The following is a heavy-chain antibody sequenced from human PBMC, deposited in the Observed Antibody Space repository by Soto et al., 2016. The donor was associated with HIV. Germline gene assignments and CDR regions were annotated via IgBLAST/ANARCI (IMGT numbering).Heavy chain of an antibody. Sequence: EVQLVESGGGLVKPGGSLRLSCAASGFIFRSYSMNWVRQAPGKGLEWVSSISSDTNYIYYADSMKGRFTVSRDNAQNSLYLQMHSLRAEDTAIYYCTRELPGRYPNSDYFDYWGQGTLVTVSS. V-gene: IGHV3-21*02. J-gene: IGHJ4*02. CDR1: GFIFRSYS. CDR2: ISSDTNYI. D-gene: IGHD3-16*02. CDR3: TRELPGRYPNSDYFDY.